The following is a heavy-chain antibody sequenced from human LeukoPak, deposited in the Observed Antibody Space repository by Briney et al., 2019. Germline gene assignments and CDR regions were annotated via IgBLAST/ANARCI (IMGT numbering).Heavy chain of an antibody. V-gene: IGHV4-39*01. CDR1: GGSISSSSYY. D-gene: IGHD5-18*01. Sequence: SETLSLTCTVSGGSISSSSYYWGWIRQPPGKGLEWIGSIYYSGSTYYNPSLKSRVTISVDTSKNQFSLKLSSVTAADTAVYYCARGLFSAIVVKGMDVWGQGTTVTVSS. CDR3: ARGLFSAIVVKGMDV. CDR2: IYYSGST. J-gene: IGHJ6*02.